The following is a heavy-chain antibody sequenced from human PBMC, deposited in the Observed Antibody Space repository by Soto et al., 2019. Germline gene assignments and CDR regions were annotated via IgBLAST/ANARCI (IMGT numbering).Heavy chain of an antibody. Sequence: QVHLQESGPGLVKPSGTLSLTCAVSGVSVTAGNLWRWFRQSPGKGLEGIGEVFPAGSTNYNPSHRRRVTSSLDKSQDHPPPTLTSTTAAETALYYCGRVLSGNKDGGAPWGQGTRVTVSS. CDR2: VFPAGST. CDR1: GVSVTAGNL. V-gene: IGHV4-4*02. CDR3: GRVLSGNKDGGAP. D-gene: IGHD3-16*01. J-gene: IGHJ5*02.